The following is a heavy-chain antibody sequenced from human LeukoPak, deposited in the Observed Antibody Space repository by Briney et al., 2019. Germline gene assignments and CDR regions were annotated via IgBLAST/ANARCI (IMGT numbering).Heavy chain of an antibody. Sequence: GGSLRLSCAASGFTFSSYAMSWVRQAPGKGLEWVSAISGSGGSTYYADSVKGRFTISRDNSKNTLYLQMNSLRAEDTAVYYCARELSYDSSGYYYRQNAFDIWGQGTMVTVSS. J-gene: IGHJ3*02. CDR3: ARELSYDSSGYYYRQNAFDI. CDR1: GFTFSSYA. D-gene: IGHD3-22*01. V-gene: IGHV3-23*01. CDR2: ISGSGGST.